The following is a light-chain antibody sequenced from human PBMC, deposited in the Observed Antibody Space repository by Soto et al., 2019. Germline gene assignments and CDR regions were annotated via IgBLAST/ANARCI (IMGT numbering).Light chain of an antibody. Sequence: LTQPPSASGSPGQSVTISCTGTSSDVGAYKFVSWYQQNPGKAPKLIIYDVTKRPTGVPDRFSGSKSGNTASLTVSGLQAEDEADYYCSSYAGNSNYVFGSGTKVTVL. V-gene: IGLV2-8*01. CDR3: SSYAGNSNYV. CDR2: DVT. J-gene: IGLJ1*01. CDR1: SSDVGAYKF.